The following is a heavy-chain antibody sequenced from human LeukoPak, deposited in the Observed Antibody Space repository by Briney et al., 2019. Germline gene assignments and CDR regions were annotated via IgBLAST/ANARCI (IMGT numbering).Heavy chain of an antibody. CDR3: ASGGIYYGAAFDF. V-gene: IGHV3-20*04. J-gene: IGHJ4*02. Sequence: GGSLRLSCGAAGFTFSSYWMHWVRQVPGKGLVWVSGINWNGGSTGYADSVKGRFTISRDNAKNSLYLQMNSLRAEDTALYYCASGGIYYGAAFDFWGQGTLVTVSS. CDR2: INWNGGST. D-gene: IGHD1-26*01. CDR1: GFTFSSYW.